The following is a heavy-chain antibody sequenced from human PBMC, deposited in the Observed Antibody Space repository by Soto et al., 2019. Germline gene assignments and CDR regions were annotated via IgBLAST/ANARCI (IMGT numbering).Heavy chain of an antibody. V-gene: IGHV1-18*04. CDR3: ARVEAGTRSNWFDP. J-gene: IGHJ5*02. CDR2: XXAXXGXX. D-gene: IGHD6-19*01. Sequence: GASVKVSCKASGYTFTSYGISLVRQAPGQGLEWXGWXXAXXGXXXXXQXXXGRVTMTTDTSTSTAYMELTSLRSDDTAVYYCARVEAGTRSNWFDPWGQGTLVTASS. CDR1: GYTFTSYG.